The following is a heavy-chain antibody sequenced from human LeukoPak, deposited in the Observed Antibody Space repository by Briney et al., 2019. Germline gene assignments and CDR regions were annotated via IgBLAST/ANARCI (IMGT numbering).Heavy chain of an antibody. CDR2: IYYSGST. D-gene: IGHD2/OR15-2a*01. Sequence: SETLSLTCTVSGGSISSSSYYWGWIRQPPGKGLEWIGSIYYSGSTYYNPSLKSRVTISVDTSKNQFSLKLSSVTAADTAVYYCARLSAYGRTTIYWGQGTLATVSS. CDR1: GGSISSSSYY. CDR3: ARLSAYGRTTIY. V-gene: IGHV4-39*01. J-gene: IGHJ4*02.